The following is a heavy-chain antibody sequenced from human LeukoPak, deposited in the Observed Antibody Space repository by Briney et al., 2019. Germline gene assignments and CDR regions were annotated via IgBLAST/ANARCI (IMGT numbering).Heavy chain of an antibody. CDR2: ISGSGGST. CDR1: GFTFSSYA. J-gene: IGHJ4*02. Sequence: GGSLRLSCAASGFTFSSYAMSWVRQAPGKGLEWVSAISGSGGSTYYADSVKGRFTISRDNSKNTLYQQMNSLRAEDTAVYYCAKSKRGYSYGFLYFDYWGLGTLVTVSS. D-gene: IGHD5-18*01. CDR3: AKSKRGYSYGFLYFDY. V-gene: IGHV3-23*01.